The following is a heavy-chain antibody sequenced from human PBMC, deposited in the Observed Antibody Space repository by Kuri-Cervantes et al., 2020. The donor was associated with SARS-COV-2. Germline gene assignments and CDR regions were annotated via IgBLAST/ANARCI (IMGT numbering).Heavy chain of an antibody. J-gene: IGHJ4*02. D-gene: IGHD5-18*01. CDR1: GYSFTNYG. CDR3: ARDQERRGYSYGYSISS. V-gene: IGHV1-69*13. CDR2: IIPIFGTA. Sequence: SVKVSCKSSGYSFTNYGINWVRQAPGQGLEWMGGIIPIFGTANYAQKFQGRVTITADESTSTAYMELSSLRSEDTAVYYCARDQERRGYSYGYSISSWGQGTLVTVSS.